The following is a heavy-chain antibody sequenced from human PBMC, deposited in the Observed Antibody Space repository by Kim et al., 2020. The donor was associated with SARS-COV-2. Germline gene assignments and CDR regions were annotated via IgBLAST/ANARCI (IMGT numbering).Heavy chain of an antibody. D-gene: IGHD5-18*01. CDR3: AKDRANSYGYDAFDI. CDR1: GFTFSSYC. Sequence: GGSLRLSCAASGFTFSSYCMSWVRQAPGKGLEWVSAISRSGGGTYYADSVKGRFTISRDNSKNTLYLQMNSLRAEDTAVYYCAKDRANSYGYDAFDIWGQGTMVTVSS. V-gene: IGHV3-23*01. J-gene: IGHJ3*02. CDR2: ISRSGGGT.